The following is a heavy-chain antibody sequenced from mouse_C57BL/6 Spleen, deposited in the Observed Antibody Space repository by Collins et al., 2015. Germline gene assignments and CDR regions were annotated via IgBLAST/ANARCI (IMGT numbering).Heavy chain of an antibody. CDR2: ISYDGSN. CDR3: ARGMITTAMDY. CDR1: GYSITSSFH. D-gene: IGHD2-4*01. Sequence: DVQLQESGPGLVKPSQSLSLTCSVTGYSITSSFHWNWIRQSPGNKLEWMGYISYDGSNNYTLSLKNRISITRDTSKNQFFLKLNSVATEDTATYYCARGMITTAMDYWGQGTSVTVSS. V-gene: IGHV3-6*02. J-gene: IGHJ4*01.